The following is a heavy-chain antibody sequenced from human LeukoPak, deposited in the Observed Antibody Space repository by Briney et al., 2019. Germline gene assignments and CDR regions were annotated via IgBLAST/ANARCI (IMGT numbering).Heavy chain of an antibody. D-gene: IGHD3-16*01. CDR3: ARELVLGDDAFDI. Sequence: SETLSLTCTVSGGSISSYYWSWIRQPPGKGLEWIGYIYYSGSTNYNPSLKSRVTISVDTSKNQFSLKLSSVTAADTAVYYCARELVLGDDAFDIWGQGTMVTVSS. J-gene: IGHJ3*02. V-gene: IGHV4-59*01. CDR2: IYYSGST. CDR1: GGSISSYY.